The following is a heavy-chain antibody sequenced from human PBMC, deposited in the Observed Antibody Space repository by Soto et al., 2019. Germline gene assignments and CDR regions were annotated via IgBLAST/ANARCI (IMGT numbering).Heavy chain of an antibody. D-gene: IGHD6-19*01. CDR3: AKGYSSGWYLPYWFDP. J-gene: IGHJ5*02. CDR2: ISGSGGST. Sequence: GGSLRLSCAASGFTFSSYAMSWVRQAPGKGLEWVSAISGSGGSTYYADSVKGRFTISRDNSKNTLYLQMNSLRAEDTAVYYCAKGYSSGWYLPYWFDPWGQGTLVTVSS. CDR1: GFTFSSYA. V-gene: IGHV3-23*01.